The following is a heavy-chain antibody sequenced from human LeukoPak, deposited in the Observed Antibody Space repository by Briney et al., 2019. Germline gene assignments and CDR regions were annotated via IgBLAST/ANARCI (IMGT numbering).Heavy chain of an antibody. CDR3: ARIPRYYYGSGSYFDY. Sequence: SGPALVKPTKTLTLTCTFSGFSLSTSGMCVSWIRQPPGKALEWLALIDWDDDKYYSTSLKTRLTISKDTSKNQVVLTMTNMDPVDTATYYCARIPRYYYGSGSYFDYWGQGTLVTVSS. CDR2: IDWDDDK. J-gene: IGHJ4*02. V-gene: IGHV2-70*01. CDR1: GFSLSTSGMC. D-gene: IGHD3-10*01.